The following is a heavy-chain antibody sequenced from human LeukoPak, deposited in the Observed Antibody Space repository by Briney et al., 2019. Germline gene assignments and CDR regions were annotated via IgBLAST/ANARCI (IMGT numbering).Heavy chain of an antibody. CDR2: INDYTGNT. CDR3: ARGRIAKIVVVHSFHYGMDV. J-gene: IGHJ6*02. V-gene: IGHV4-34*01. Sequence: SETLSLTCDVFGGSFTDYFWTWIRQSPGKGLEWIGEINDYTGNTNYNPSLNSRVSISLEKCKNQFSLELRSVTAADTAVYYCARGRIAKIVVVHSFHYGMDVWGQGTTVTVSS. CDR1: GGSFTDYF. D-gene: IGHD3-22*01.